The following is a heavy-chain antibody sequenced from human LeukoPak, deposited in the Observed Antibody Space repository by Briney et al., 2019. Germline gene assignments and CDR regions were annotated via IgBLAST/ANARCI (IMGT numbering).Heavy chain of an antibody. J-gene: IGHJ4*02. V-gene: IGHV4-34*01. Sequence: PSETLSLTCAVYGGSFSGYYWSWIRQPPGKGLEWIGEISHSGSTNYNPSLKSRVTISVDTSKNQFSLKLSSVTAADTAVYYCARGRPSRTRFGELLCFDYWGQGTLVTVSS. CDR3: ARGRPSRTRFGELLCFDY. D-gene: IGHD3-10*01. CDR1: GGSFSGYY. CDR2: ISHSGST.